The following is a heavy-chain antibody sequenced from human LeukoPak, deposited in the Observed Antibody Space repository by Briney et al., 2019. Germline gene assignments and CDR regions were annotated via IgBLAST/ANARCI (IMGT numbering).Heavy chain of an antibody. V-gene: IGHV3-11*04. CDR1: GFTFSDYY. J-gene: IGHJ4*02. CDR2: ISRSGSTI. Sequence: KPGGSLRLSCAASGFTFSDYYMSWIRQAPGKGLEWVSYISRSGSTIYYADSVKGRFTISRDNAKNSLYLQMNSLRAEDTAVYYCARGSYSSGWYEAIFDYWGQGTLVTVSS. D-gene: IGHD6-19*01. CDR3: ARGSYSSGWYEAIFDY.